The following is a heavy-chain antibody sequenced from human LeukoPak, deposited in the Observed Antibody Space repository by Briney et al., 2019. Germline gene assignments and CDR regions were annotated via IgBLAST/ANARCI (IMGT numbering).Heavy chain of an antibody. CDR1: GFTFSSYA. Sequence: PGRSLRLSCAASGFTFSSYAMHWVRQAPGKGLEWVAVISYDGSNKYYADSVKGRFTISRDNSKNTLYLQMNSLRAEDTAVYYCARSIDQLSLAVAGGYWGKGTLVTVSS. D-gene: IGHD6-19*01. CDR3: ARSIDQLSLAVAGGY. CDR2: ISYDGSNK. J-gene: IGHJ4*02. V-gene: IGHV3-30-3*01.